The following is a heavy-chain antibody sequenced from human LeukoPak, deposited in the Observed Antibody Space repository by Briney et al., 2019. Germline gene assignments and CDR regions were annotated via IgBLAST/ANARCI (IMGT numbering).Heavy chain of an antibody. CDR2: ISGSGGST. CDR3: AKDPPYFGVVPHKRYGMDV. D-gene: IGHD3-3*01. Sequence: QPGGSLRLSCAASGFTFSDHYMDWVRQAPGKGLEWVSAISGSGGSTYYADSVKGRFTISRDNSKNTLYLQMNSLRAEDTAVYYCAKDPPYFGVVPHKRYGMDVWGQGTTVTVSS. J-gene: IGHJ6*02. CDR1: GFTFSDHY. V-gene: IGHV3-23*01.